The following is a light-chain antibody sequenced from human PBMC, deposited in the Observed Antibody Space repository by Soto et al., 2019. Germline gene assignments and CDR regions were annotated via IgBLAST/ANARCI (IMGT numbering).Light chain of an antibody. CDR3: CSYAGSYTVL. Sequence: QSVLTQPRSVSGSPGQSVTISCTGTSSDVGDYNYVSWYQQHPGKAPKLMIYDVNKRPSGVHDRFSGSKSGNTASLTISGLQAEDEADYYCCSYAGSYTVLFGGGTKVTVL. J-gene: IGLJ2*01. V-gene: IGLV2-11*01. CDR1: SSDVGDYNY. CDR2: DVN.